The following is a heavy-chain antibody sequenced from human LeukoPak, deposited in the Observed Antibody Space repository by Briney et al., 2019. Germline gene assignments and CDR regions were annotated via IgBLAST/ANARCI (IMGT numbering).Heavy chain of an antibody. Sequence: GGSLRLSCAASEFTFSSHYMTWVRQAPGKGLEWVANIKQDGSETFCLESMKGRITISRDNAENSVYLQINSLRVEDTAVYYCAIESRLGTGDDAFDMWGQGTMVTVSS. J-gene: IGHJ3*02. V-gene: IGHV3-7*01. CDR2: IKQDGSET. CDR3: AIESRLGTGDDAFDM. CDR1: EFTFSSHY. D-gene: IGHD3-10*01.